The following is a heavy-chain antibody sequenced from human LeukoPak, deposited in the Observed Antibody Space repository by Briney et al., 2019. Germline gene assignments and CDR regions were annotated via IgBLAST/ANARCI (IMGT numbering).Heavy chain of an antibody. V-gene: IGHV3-9*01. Sequence: PGGSLRLSCAASGFTFDDYAMHWVRQAPGKGLEWVSGISWNSGSIGYADSVKGRFTISRDNAKNSLYLQMNSLRAEDTAVYYCTTLYSGAMDYWGQGTLVTVSS. CDR2: ISWNSGSI. CDR1: GFTFDDYA. CDR3: TTLYSGAMDY. J-gene: IGHJ4*02. D-gene: IGHD1-26*01.